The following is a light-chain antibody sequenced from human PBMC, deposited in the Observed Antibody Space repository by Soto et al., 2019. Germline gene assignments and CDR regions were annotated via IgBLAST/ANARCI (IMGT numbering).Light chain of an antibody. CDR3: SSYAGSNNVV. J-gene: IGLJ2*01. V-gene: IGLV2-8*01. CDR1: SSDVGAYAY. CDR2: EVN. Sequence: QSALTQPPSASGSPGQSVTISCTGTSSDVGAYAYVSWYQQHPGKAPKLMIYEVNKRPSGVPDRFSGSKSGNMASLTVSGLKAEDEAEYYCSSYAGSNNVVFGAGTKLTGL.